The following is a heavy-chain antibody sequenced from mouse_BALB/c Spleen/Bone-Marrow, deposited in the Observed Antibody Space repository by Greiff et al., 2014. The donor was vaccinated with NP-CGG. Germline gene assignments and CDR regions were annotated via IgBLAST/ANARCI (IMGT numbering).Heavy chain of an antibody. J-gene: IGHJ3*01. V-gene: IGHV14-3*02. Sequence: VQLKQSGAELVKPGASVKLSCTASGFYIKDTYMHWVKQRPEKGLEWIGRIDPSYGNTKYDPKFQGKATITADSSSNAAYLQHSSLTAEDTAVYYCATYYYGSSWGFAYWGQGTLVTVSA. CDR1: GFYIKDTY. CDR3: ATYYYGSSWGFAY. CDR2: IDPSYGNT. D-gene: IGHD1-1*01.